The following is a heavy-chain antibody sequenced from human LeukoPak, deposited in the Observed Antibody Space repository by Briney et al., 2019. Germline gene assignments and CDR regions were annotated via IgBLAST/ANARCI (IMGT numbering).Heavy chain of an antibody. CDR3: TADVPNDDGDYVPIDY. D-gene: IGHD4-17*01. CDR2: IKRKRDGGTT. V-gene: IGHV3-15*01. J-gene: IGHJ4*02. Sequence: GGSLRLSCAASGFTFSAYWMTWFRQAPGKGLEWVGRIKRKRDGGTTDYAAPGKGRFTISRDDSENTLYLQMNSLKTEDTAVYYCTADVPNDDGDYVPIDYWGQGTLVTVSS. CDR1: GFTFSAYW.